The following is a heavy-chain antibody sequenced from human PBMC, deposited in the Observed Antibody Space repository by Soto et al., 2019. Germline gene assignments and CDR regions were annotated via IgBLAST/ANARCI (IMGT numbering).Heavy chain of an antibody. V-gene: IGHV4-39*01. Sequence: PSETLSLTFIDSGNSISNSYYFWGWIRQPPGKGLEWIGTIFYSGSTYYNPSLKSRVTISVDTSKNQFSLRLISVTAADTALYYCARRYGWLYFDYWGQG. D-gene: IGHD6-19*01. CDR3: ARRYGWLYFDY. CDR2: IFYSGST. J-gene: IGHJ4*02. CDR1: GNSISNSYYF.